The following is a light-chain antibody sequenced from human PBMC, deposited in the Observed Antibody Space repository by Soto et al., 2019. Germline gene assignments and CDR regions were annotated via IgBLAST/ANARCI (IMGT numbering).Light chain of an antibody. CDR3: SSFASNNNLV. CDR2: EVS. Sequence: QSALTQPPSASGSPGQSVTISCTGTSSDVGGYNYVSWYQQHPGKAPKLMISEVSKRPSGVPDRFSGSKSGNTASLTVSGLQAEEEADYYCSSFASNNNLVFGGGTKLTVL. J-gene: IGLJ2*01. V-gene: IGLV2-8*01. CDR1: SSDVGGYNY.